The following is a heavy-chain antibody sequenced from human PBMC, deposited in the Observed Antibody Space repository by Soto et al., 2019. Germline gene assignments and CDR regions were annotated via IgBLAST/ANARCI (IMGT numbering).Heavy chain of an antibody. CDR1: GASIRNYY. CDR2: VYTSDYT. J-gene: IGHJ6*02. Sequence: SETLSLTCIVSGASIRNYYWHWIRQPPGKGLEWIGYVYTSDYTRYSSSLKSRVTISVDTSKSQFYLRLNSVTAADTAVYYCASSDRNPGDFFHYTGMDVWGPGTKVTVSS. V-gene: IGHV4-4*08. CDR3: ASSDRNPGDFFHYTGMDV. D-gene: IGHD3-10*01.